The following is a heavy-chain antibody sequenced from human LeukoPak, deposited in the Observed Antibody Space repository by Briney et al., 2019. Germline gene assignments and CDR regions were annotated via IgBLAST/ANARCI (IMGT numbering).Heavy chain of an antibody. V-gene: IGHV4-61*02. CDR3: ARHRLGWFDP. D-gene: IGHD2-21*01. CDR1: SDSISSTSGTYF. CDR2: INTSGST. J-gene: IGHJ5*02. Sequence: PSETLSLTCSVSSDSISSTSGTYFWGWIRQPAGKGLERIGRINTSGSTNYNPSLKSRVTMSVDTSKKQLSLKVTSVTAADTAVYYCARHRLGWFDPWGQGTLVTVSS.